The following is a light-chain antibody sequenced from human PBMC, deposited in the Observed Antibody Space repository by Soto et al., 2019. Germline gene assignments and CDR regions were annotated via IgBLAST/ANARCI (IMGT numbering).Light chain of an antibody. V-gene: IGKV3-20*01. CDR1: QSVDSRF. Sequence: EIVLTQSPGSLSLSPGERATLSCRASQSVDSRFFAWYQQRPGQAPRLLIYGASRRATGIPDRFTGSGSGTDFTLTISGLEPEDFALYYCQQYASSVTFGLGTKVEIK. CDR3: QQYASSVT. CDR2: GAS. J-gene: IGKJ1*01.